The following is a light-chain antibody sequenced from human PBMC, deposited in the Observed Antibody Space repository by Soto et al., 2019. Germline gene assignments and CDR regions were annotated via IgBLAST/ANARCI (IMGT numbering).Light chain of an antibody. Sequence: DIQMTQSPSTLSGSVGDRVTITCRASQTISSWLAWYQQKPGKAPKLLIYKASTLKSGVPSRFSGSGSGTESTLTISSLQPEDFATYYCQHYNSSPHTFGQGTKVDIK. J-gene: IGKJ1*01. CDR1: QTISSW. V-gene: IGKV1-5*03. CDR2: KAS. CDR3: QHYNSSPHT.